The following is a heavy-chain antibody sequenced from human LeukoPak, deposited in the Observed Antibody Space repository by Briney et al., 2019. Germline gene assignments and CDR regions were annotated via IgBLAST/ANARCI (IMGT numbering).Heavy chain of an antibody. Sequence: VASVKVSCKASGGTFSSYAISRVRQAPGQGLEWMGGIIPIFGTANYAQKFQGRVTITADESTSTAYMELSSLRSEDPAVYYCASPVAYYYGSGSYRWENWFDPWGQGTLVTVSS. CDR2: IIPIFGTA. CDR1: GGTFSSYA. J-gene: IGHJ5*02. V-gene: IGHV1-69*13. D-gene: IGHD3-10*01. CDR3: ASPVAYYYGSGSYRWENWFDP.